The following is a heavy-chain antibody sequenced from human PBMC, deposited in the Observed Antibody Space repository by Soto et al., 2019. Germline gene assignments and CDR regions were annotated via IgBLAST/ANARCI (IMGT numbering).Heavy chain of an antibody. D-gene: IGHD5-12*01. J-gene: IGHJ4*02. CDR3: ARDPGYSNYDFDY. Sequence: QVQLVESGGGVVQPGRSLRLSCVASGFTFSSHAMHWVRQAPGKGLEWVAVIWYDGSKKYYADSVKGRFTVARDDSKNTLYLQMNSLRVEVTAVYYCARDPGYSNYDFDYWGQGTLVTVSP. CDR2: IWYDGSKK. CDR1: GFTFSSHA. V-gene: IGHV3-33*01.